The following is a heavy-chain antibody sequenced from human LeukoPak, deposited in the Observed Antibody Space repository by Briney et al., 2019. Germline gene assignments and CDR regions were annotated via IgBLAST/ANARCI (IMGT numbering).Heavy chain of an antibody. Sequence: ASVKVSCKASGYPFTSYYMHWVRQAPGQGLEWMGIINPTSGRTIYAQKFQGRVTMTRDTSTSTAYMELSSLRSEDTAVYYCARNSYRGTNYYYYYMDVWGKGTTVTISS. CDR1: GYPFTSYY. CDR2: INPTSGRT. V-gene: IGHV1-46*01. D-gene: IGHD5-18*01. CDR3: ARNSYRGTNYYYYYMDV. J-gene: IGHJ6*03.